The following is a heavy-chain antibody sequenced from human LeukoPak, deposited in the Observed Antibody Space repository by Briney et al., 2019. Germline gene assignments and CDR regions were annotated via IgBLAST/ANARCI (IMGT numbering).Heavy chain of an antibody. D-gene: IGHD3-10*01. V-gene: IGHV3-11*01. CDR2: ISGASHI. J-gene: IGHJ4*02. CDR3: ARSMVRGVIIPYYFDY. CDR1: GFPFSDYY. Sequence: PGGSLRLSCAASGFPFSDYYMSWIRQAPGKGLEWVSHISGASHIYYADSVKGRFTISRDNAKNSLYLQMNSLRAEDTAVYYCARSMVRGVIIPYYFDYWGQGTLVTVSS.